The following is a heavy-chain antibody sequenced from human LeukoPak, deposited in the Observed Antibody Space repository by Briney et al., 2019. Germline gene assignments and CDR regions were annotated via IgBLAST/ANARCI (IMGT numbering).Heavy chain of an antibody. CDR3: ARGYYDVLTNYPKNFDQ. CDR1: GGSIISAGHY. Sequence: SQTLSLTCTVSGGSIISAGHYWSWIRQPPGKGLEWIGYIFYSGSTYYKSSLKSRLTISVDTSKNQFSLKLSSVTAADTAVYYCARGYYDVLTNYPKNFDQWGQGTLVTVSS. D-gene: IGHD3-9*01. V-gene: IGHV4-30-4*01. J-gene: IGHJ4*02. CDR2: IFYSGST.